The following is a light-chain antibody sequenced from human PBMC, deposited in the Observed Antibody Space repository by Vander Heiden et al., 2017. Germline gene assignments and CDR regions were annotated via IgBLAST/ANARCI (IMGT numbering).Light chain of an antibody. V-gene: IGLV2-23*01. J-gene: IGLJ3*02. CDR1: SSDVGSYNL. CDR2: EGS. Sequence: SALTQPASVSGSPGQSITISCTGTSSDVGSYNLVSWCQQHPGKAPKLMIYEGSKRPSGVSNRFSGSKSGNTASLTISGRQAEDEADYYCCSYAGSSTWVFGGGTKLTVL. CDR3: CSYAGSSTWV.